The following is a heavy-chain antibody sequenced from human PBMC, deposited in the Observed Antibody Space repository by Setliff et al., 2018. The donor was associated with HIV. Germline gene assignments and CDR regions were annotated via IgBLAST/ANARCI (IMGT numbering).Heavy chain of an antibody. CDR1: GGSIGTTTYY. V-gene: IGHV4-39*01. CDR3: ARQVGSSKFYFDY. Sequence: PSETLSLTCAVSGGSIGTTTYYWGWIRQPPGKGLEWIGSIYYSGSTYYNPSLKSRVTISVDTSENQFSLKLSSVTAADTAVYYCARQVGSSKFYFDYWGQGTLVTVSS. D-gene: IGHD6-6*01. J-gene: IGHJ4*02. CDR2: IYYSGST.